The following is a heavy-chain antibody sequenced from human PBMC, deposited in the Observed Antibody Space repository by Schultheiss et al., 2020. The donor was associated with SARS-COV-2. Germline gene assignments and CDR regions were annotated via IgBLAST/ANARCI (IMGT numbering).Heavy chain of an antibody. J-gene: IGHJ4*02. Sequence: ASVKVSCKASGYTFTGYYMHWVRQAPGQGLEWMGRINPNSGGTNYAQKFQGRVTMTTDTSTSTAYMELRSLRADDTAVYYCARGLHPYNWNDGGSPEAPYYWGQGTLVTGSS. CDR2: INPNSGGT. CDR3: ARGLHPYNWNDGGSPEAPYY. CDR1: GYTFTGYY. D-gene: IGHD1-1*01. V-gene: IGHV1-2*06.